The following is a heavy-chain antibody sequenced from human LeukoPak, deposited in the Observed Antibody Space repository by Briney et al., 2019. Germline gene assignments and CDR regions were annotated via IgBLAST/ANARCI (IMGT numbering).Heavy chain of an antibody. CDR3: ATGESGSHGDY. J-gene: IGHJ4*02. CDR1: GFTFSSYW. V-gene: IGHV3-7*03. D-gene: IGHD1-26*01. CDR2: IKKDGSPN. Sequence: GGSLRLSRAASGFTFSSYWMSWVRQAPGKGLEWVANIKKDGSPNYYVDSVKGRFTISKDNAKNSLYLQMNSLRAEDTALYYCATGESGSHGDYWGQGTLVTVSS.